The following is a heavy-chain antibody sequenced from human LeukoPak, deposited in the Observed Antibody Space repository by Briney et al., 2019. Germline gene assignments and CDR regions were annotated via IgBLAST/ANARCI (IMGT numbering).Heavy chain of an antibody. CDR3: AREKSGNTYMTQGGIDR. Sequence: GGSLRLSCAASGFTFSAYAIHWVRQAPGKGLDWVAVISFHGSDIYYADSVKGRFTMSRDNSRNTVDLQMSSLRAEDTATYYCAREKSGNTYMTQGGIDRWGQGTLVTVSS. CDR2: ISFHGSDI. CDR1: GFTFSAYA. D-gene: IGHD5-18*01. V-gene: IGHV3-30-3*01. J-gene: IGHJ4*02.